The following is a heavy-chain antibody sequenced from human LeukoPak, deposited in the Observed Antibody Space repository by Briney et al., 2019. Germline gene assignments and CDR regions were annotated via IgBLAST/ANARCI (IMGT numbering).Heavy chain of an antibody. J-gene: IGHJ3*02. CDR2: TYYRSKWGN. V-gene: IGHV6-1*01. D-gene: IGHD3-22*01. CDR1: GDSVSSNSAA. CDR3: ARAVAIGGAFDI. Sequence: SQTLSLTCAISGDSVSSNSAAWTWIRQSPSRGLELLGRTYYRSKWGNDYAVSVKSRITINPDTSKNQFSLQLNSVTPEDTAVYYCARAVAIGGAFDIWGQGTMVTVSS.